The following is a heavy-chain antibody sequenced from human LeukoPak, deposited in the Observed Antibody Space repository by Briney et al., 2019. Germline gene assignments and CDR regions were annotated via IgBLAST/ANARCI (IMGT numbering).Heavy chain of an antibody. J-gene: IGHJ6*01. CDR1: GVTVSSHY. CDR3: ARKYGDYDYYYGMDV. D-gene: IGHD4-17*01. Sequence: GGSLRLSCAASGVTVSSHYMTWVRQAPGKGLEWVSVIDSGGSTNSADSVKGRLSVSRDNSKNTLYLQMNSLRGEDTAVYYCARKYGDYDYYYGMDVWGQGTTVTVSS. V-gene: IGHV3-66*01. CDR2: IDSGGST.